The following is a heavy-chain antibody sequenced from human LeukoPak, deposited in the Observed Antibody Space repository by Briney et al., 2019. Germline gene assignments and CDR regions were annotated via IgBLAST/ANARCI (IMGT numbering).Heavy chain of an antibody. Sequence: PSETLSLTCTVSGGSISSYYCSWIRQRPGKGLEWIGSIYYSGSTNYNSSLKSRVTISVDTSKNQFSLKLSSVTAADTAVYYCAQIRPSTYYDSSGSFDYWGQGTLVTVSS. D-gene: IGHD3-22*01. V-gene: IGHV4-59*08. CDR3: AQIRPSTYYDSSGSFDY. CDR1: GGSISSYY. J-gene: IGHJ4*02. CDR2: IYYSGST.